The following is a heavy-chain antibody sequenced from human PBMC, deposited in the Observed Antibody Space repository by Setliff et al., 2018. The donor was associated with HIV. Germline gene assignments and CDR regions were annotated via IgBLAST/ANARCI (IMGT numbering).Heavy chain of an antibody. Sequence: SETLSLTCAVYGGSFSGYYWSWIRQPPGKGLEWIGEIYHSGSTHYNPSLQSRVTISVDKSKSQFSLKVTSVTAADTAVYYCAKGAGFYGDYTFDHWGQGRQVTV. CDR2: IYHSGST. CDR3: AKGAGFYGDYTFDH. CDR1: GGSFSGYY. V-gene: IGHV4-34*01. J-gene: IGHJ4*02. D-gene: IGHD4-17*01.